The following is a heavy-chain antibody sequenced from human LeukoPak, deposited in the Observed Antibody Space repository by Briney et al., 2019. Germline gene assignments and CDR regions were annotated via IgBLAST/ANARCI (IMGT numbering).Heavy chain of an antibody. CDR1: GYTFNGYY. J-gene: IGHJ3*02. CDR3: ATGGSSWSDAFDI. D-gene: IGHD6-13*01. Sequence: ASVKVSCKASGYTFNGYYMHWVRQAPGQGLEWMGWISAYNGNTNYAQKLQGRVTMTTDTSTSTAYMELRSLRSDDTAVYYCATGGSSWSDAFDIWGQGTMVTVSS. CDR2: ISAYNGNT. V-gene: IGHV1-18*04.